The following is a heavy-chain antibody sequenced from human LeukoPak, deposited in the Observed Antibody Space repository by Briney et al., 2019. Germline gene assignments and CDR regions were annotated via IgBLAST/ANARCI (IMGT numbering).Heavy chain of an antibody. Sequence: PGGSLRLSCAASGFTFSSYAMHWVRQAPGKGLEWVAVISYDGSNKYYADSVKGRFTISRDNPKNTLYLQMNSLRAEDTAVYYCARDSYCTSTSCYIDYWGQGTLVTVSS. J-gene: IGHJ4*02. CDR2: ISYDGSNK. D-gene: IGHD2-2*02. CDR1: GFTFSSYA. V-gene: IGHV3-30-3*01. CDR3: ARDSYCTSTSCYIDY.